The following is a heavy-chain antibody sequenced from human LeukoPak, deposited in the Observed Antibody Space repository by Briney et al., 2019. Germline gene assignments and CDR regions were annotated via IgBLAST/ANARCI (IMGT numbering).Heavy chain of an antibody. CDR1: GFTFSSYE. CDR2: ISSSGSTI. V-gene: IGHV3-48*03. Sequence: GGSLRLSCAASGFTFSSYEMNWVRQAPGKGLEWVSYISSSGSTIYYADSVKGRFTISRDNAKNSLYLQMNSLRAEDTAVHYCARGERGLGIGLSNWFDPWGQGTLVTVSS. D-gene: IGHD7-27*01. CDR3: ARGERGLGIGLSNWFDP. J-gene: IGHJ5*02.